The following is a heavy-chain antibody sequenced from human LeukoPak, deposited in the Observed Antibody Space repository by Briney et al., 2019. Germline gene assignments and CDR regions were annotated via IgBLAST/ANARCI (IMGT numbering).Heavy chain of an antibody. V-gene: IGHV3-23*01. CDR2: ISGSGGST. CDR1: GFTFSSYA. Sequence: GRSLRLSCAASGFTFSSYAMSWVRQAPGKGLEWVSAISGSGGSTYYADSVKGRFTISRDNSKNTLYLQINSLRAEDTAVYYCARDLYLGRWAYWGQGTLVTVSS. D-gene: IGHD4-23*01. CDR3: ARDLYLGRWAY. J-gene: IGHJ4*02.